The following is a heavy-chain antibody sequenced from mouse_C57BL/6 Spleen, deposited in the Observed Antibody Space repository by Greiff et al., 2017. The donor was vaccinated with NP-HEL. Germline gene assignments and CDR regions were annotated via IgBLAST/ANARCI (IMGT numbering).Heavy chain of an antibody. V-gene: IGHV7-3*01. Sequence: EVKLMESGGGLVQPGGSLSLSCAASGFTFTDYYMSWVRQPPGKALEWLGFIRNKANGYTTEYSASVKGRFTISRDNSQSILYLQMNALRAEDSATYYCARSSPLITTVVAGGMDYWGQGTSVTVSS. CDR1: GFTFTDYY. CDR3: ARSSPLITTVVAGGMDY. D-gene: IGHD1-1*01. J-gene: IGHJ4*01. CDR2: IRNKANGYTT.